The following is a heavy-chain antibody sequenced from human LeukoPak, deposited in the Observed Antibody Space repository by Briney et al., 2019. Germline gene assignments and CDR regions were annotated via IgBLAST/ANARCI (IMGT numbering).Heavy chain of an antibody. J-gene: IGHJ6*03. CDR3: ARGMDSYYYGSGRYSDYYYYMDV. V-gene: IGHV1-8*01. Sequence: ASVKVSCKTSGYTFTSYDINWVRQATGQGLEWMGWMNPNSGNRGYAQKFQGRVTMTRNTDINTAYMELSSLRSEDTAVYYCARGMDSYYYGSGRYSDYYYYMDVWGKGTTVTVSS. D-gene: IGHD3-10*01. CDR1: GYTFTSYD. CDR2: MNPNSGNR.